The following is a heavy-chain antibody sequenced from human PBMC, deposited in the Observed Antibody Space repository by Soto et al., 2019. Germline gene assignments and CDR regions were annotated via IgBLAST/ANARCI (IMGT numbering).Heavy chain of an antibody. Sequence: QVQLVQSGAEVKKPGASVNVSCKASGFTFIKYAMHWVRQAPGQRPEWMGWINAGNGNTRYSPRWQGRVTITRDTSASTVYMDLSSLRSEDTAVYYCARDYADIAVAGIPLLAHWGQGTLVTVSS. CDR2: INAGNGNT. CDR3: ARDYADIAVAGIPLLAH. CDR1: GFTFIKYA. D-gene: IGHD6-19*01. J-gene: IGHJ4*01. V-gene: IGHV1-3*01.